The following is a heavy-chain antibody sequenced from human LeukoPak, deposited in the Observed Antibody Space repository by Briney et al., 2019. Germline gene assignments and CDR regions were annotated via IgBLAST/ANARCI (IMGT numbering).Heavy chain of an antibody. V-gene: IGHV4-61*01. CDR1: GGSVSSGSYY. Sequence: SETLSLTCTVSGGSVSSGSYYWSWIRQPPGKGLEWIGYTYYSGNTNYNPSLKSRVTISVDTSKNQFSLKLSSVTAADTAVYYCATPRGYSSGWSGIYDYWGQGTLVTVSS. J-gene: IGHJ4*02. CDR3: ATPRGYSSGWSGIYDY. D-gene: IGHD6-19*01. CDR2: TYYSGNT.